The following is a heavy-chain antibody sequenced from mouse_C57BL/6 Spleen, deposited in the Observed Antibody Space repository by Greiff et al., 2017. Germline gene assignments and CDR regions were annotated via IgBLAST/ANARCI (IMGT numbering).Heavy chain of an antibody. J-gene: IGHJ3*01. CDR2: IDPENGDT. V-gene: IGHV14-4*01. CDR1: GFNIKDDY. CDR3: TKGVAY. Sequence: EVQLVESGAELVRPGASVKLSCTASGFNIKDDYMHWVKQRPEQGLEWIGWIDPENGDTEYASKFQGKATITADTSSTTAYLQLSSLTSEDTAVYYCTKGVAYWGQGTLVTVSA.